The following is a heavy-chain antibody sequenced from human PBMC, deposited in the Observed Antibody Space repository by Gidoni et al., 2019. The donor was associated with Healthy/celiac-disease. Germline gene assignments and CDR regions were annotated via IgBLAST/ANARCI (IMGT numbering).Heavy chain of an antibody. J-gene: IGHJ6*02. V-gene: IGHV5-10-1*03. Sequence: EVQLVQSGAEVKKPGESLRISCKGSGYSFTSYWISWVRQMPGKGLEWMGRIDPSDSYTNYSPSFQGHVTISADKSISTAYLQWSSLKASDTAMYYCARGLMITFGGVIVKLTNMDVWGQGTTVTVSS. D-gene: IGHD3-16*02. CDR2: IDPSDSYT. CDR1: GYSFTSYW. CDR3: ARGLMITFGGVIVKLTNMDV.